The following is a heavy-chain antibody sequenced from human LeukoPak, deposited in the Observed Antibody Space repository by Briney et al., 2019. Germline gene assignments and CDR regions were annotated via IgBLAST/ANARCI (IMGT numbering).Heavy chain of an antibody. D-gene: IGHD1-26*01. CDR3: ARARGLSYYSYYYYYMDV. Sequence: PGGSLRLSCAASGFTFSSYAMSWIRQPPGKGLEWIVEINHSGSTNYNPSLKSRVTISVDTSKNQFSLKLSSVTAADTAVYYCARARGLSYYSYYYYYMDVWGKGTTVTVSS. CDR1: GFTFSSYA. V-gene: IGHV4-34*01. J-gene: IGHJ6*03. CDR2: INHSGST.